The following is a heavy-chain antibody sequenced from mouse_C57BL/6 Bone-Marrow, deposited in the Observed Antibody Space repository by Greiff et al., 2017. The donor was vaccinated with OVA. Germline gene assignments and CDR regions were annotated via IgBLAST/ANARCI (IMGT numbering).Heavy chain of an antibody. Sequence: QVHVKQPGAELVKPGASVKMSCKASGYTFTSYWITWVKQRPGQGLEWIGDIYPGSGSTNYNEKFKSKATLTVDTSSSTAYMQLSSLTSEDSAVYYCARKGIGYYGSLSRWGQGTTLTVSS. CDR3: ARKGIGYYGSLSR. V-gene: IGHV1-55*01. CDR1: GYTFTSYW. J-gene: IGHJ2*01. D-gene: IGHD1-1*01. CDR2: IYPGSGST.